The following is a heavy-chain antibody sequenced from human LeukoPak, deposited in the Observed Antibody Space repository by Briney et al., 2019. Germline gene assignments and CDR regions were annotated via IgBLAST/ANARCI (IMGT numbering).Heavy chain of an antibody. V-gene: IGHV1-18*01. CDR3: ARINDYGDYVYLDYYYYGMDV. CDR2: ISAYNGNT. Sequence: ASVKVSCKASGYTFTSYGISWVRQAPGQGLEWMGWISAYNGNTNYAQKLQGRVTMTTDTSTSTAYMELRSLRSDDTAVYYCARINDYGDYVYLDYYYYGMDVWGQGTTVTVSS. CDR1: GYTFTSYG. J-gene: IGHJ6*02. D-gene: IGHD4-17*01.